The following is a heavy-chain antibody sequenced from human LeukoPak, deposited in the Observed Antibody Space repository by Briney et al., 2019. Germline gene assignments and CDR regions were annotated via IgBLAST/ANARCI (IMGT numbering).Heavy chain of an antibody. CDR1: GFTVSSNY. V-gene: IGHV3-53*01. D-gene: IGHD2-8*01. CDR2: IYSGGST. J-gene: IGHJ3*01. Sequence: GGSLRLSCAASGFTVSSNYMSWVRQAPGKGLEWVSVIYSGGSTYYADSVKGRFTISRDNSKNTLYLQMNSLRAEDTAVYYCAREPSPNDPGVWGHGTMVTVSS. CDR3: AREPSPNDPGV.